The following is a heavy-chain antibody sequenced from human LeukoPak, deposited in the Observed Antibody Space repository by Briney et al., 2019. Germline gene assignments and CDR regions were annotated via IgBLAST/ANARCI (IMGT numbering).Heavy chain of an antibody. J-gene: IGHJ4*02. Sequence: GGSLRLSCAASGFTFSSYAMHWVRQAPGKGLEWVAVISYDGSNKYYADSVKGRFTISRDNSKNTLYLQMNSLRAEDTAVYYCARESLFLYYFDYWGQGALVTVSS. CDR2: ISYDGSNK. CDR3: ARESLFLYYFDY. V-gene: IGHV3-30-3*01. D-gene: IGHD3-16*01. CDR1: GFTFSSYA.